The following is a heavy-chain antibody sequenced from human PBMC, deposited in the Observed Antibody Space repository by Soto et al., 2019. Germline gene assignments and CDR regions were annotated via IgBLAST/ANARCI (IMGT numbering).Heavy chain of an antibody. CDR3: ARSYYDYVWGSYRSYHFDY. V-gene: IGHV1-69*13. J-gene: IGHJ4*02. CDR1: GGTFSSYA. CDR2: IIPIFGTA. D-gene: IGHD3-16*02. Sequence: GASVKVSCKASGGTFSSYAISWVRQAPGQGXEWMGGIIPIFGTANYAQKFQGRVTITADESTSTAYMELSSLRSEDTAVYYCARSYYDYVWGSYRSYHFDYWGQGTLVTVCS.